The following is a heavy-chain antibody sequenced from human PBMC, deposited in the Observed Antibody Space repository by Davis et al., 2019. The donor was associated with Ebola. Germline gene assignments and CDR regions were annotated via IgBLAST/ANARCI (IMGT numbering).Heavy chain of an antibody. J-gene: IGHJ6*02. CDR3: ATINSLKPNYGMDV. V-gene: IGHV4-39*07. Sequence: SETLSLTCTVSGGSISSSSYYWGWIRQPPGKGLEWIGSIYYSGSTYYNPSLKSRVTISVDTSKNQFSLKLSSVTAADTAVYYCATINSLKPNYGMDVWGQGTTVTVSS. D-gene: IGHD4-23*01. CDR2: IYYSGST. CDR1: GGSISSSSYY.